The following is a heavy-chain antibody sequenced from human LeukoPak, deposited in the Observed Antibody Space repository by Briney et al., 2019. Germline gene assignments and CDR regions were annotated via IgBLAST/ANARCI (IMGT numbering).Heavy chain of an antibody. CDR3: ARGRKRRIAAAEYCFDP. D-gene: IGHD6-13*01. CDR1: GYTFTSYD. V-gene: IGHV1-8*01. Sequence: AASVKVSCKASGYTFTSYDINWVRQATGQGLEWMGWMNPNSGNTGYAQKFQGRVTMTRNTSISTAYMELSSLRSEDTAVYYCARGRKRRIAAAEYCFDPWGQGTLVTVSS. CDR2: MNPNSGNT. J-gene: IGHJ5*02.